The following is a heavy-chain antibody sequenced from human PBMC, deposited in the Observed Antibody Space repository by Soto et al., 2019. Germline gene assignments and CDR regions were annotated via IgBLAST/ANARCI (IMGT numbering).Heavy chain of an antibody. Sequence: SETLSLTCTVSGGSISSYYWSWIRQPPGKGLEWIGYIYYSGSTNYNPSLKSRVTISVDTSKNQFSLKLSSVTAADTAVYYCARAKYSKYAFDIWGQGTMVTVSS. V-gene: IGHV4-59*01. D-gene: IGHD6-6*01. J-gene: IGHJ3*02. CDR2: IYYSGST. CDR1: GGSISSYY. CDR3: ARAKYSKYAFDI.